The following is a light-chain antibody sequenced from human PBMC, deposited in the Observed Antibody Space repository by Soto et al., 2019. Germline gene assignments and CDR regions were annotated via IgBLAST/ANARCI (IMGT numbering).Light chain of an antibody. V-gene: IGLV2-14*01. J-gene: IGLJ1*01. CDR3: SSYTGSSTPYV. CDR2: EVS. CDR1: SSDVGGYNY. Sequence: QSALTQPASVSGSPGQSITISCTGTSSDVGGYNYVSWYQQHPGKAPKLMIYEVSNRPSGVSNRFSGSKSGNTASLTISGLLAEDEAAYYCSSYTGSSTPYVFGTGTKLTVL.